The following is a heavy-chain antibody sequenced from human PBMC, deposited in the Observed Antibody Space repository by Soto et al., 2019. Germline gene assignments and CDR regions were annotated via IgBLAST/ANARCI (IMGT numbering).Heavy chain of an antibody. CDR1: GFTFSSYW. CDR2: INSDGSTT. J-gene: IGHJ4*02. CDR3: ARGGYSYGYEAFDY. V-gene: IGHV3-74*01. D-gene: IGHD5-18*01. Sequence: PGGSLRLSCAASGFTFSSYWMHWVRQAPGKELVWVSRINSDGSTTSYADSVKGRFTISRDNAKNTLYLQMTSLRAEDTAVFYCARGGYSYGYEAFDYWGQGTLVTVSS.